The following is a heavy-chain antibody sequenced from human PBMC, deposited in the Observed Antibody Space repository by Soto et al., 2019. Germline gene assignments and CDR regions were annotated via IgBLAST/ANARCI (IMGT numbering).Heavy chain of an antibody. V-gene: IGHV4-59*01. D-gene: IGHD3-3*01. Sequence: QVQLQESGPGLVKPSETLSLTCTVSGGSISSYYWSWIRQSPGKGLEWIGYMYYSGSTTYNPSLKSRVTISIDTSRNQFSMKLSSVTAADTGVYYCARGTFGVVKDWGQGTLVTVSS. CDR3: ARGTFGVVKD. CDR2: MYYSGST. J-gene: IGHJ4*02. CDR1: GGSISSYY.